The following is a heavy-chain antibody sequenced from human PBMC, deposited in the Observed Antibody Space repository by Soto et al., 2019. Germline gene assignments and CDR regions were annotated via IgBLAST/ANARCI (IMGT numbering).Heavy chain of an antibody. J-gene: IGHJ4*02. CDR3: VGSSGLY. V-gene: IGHV4-4*02. CDR1: GDSISSDTW. D-gene: IGHD6-25*01. CDR2: IYHSGST. Sequence: QVQLQESGPGLVKPSGTLSLTCVVSGDSISSDTWWSWVRQPPGKGLEWIGEIYHSGSTNYNPSLESRVTISVDKSKNQFSLKLSSVTAADTAVYYCVGSSGLYWGQGTLVTVSS.